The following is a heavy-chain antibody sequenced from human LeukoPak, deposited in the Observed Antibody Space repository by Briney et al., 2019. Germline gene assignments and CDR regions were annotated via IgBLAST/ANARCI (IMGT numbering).Heavy chain of an antibody. CDR1: GYTFTSYG. V-gene: IGHV1-18*01. J-gene: IGHJ6*03. CDR3: ARVQYYYDSSGYSDYYYYYMDV. CDR2: ISAYNGNT. Sequence: ASVKVSCKASGYTFTSYGISWVRQAPGQGLEWMGLISAYNGNTNYAQKLQGRVTMTTDTSTSTAYMELRSLRSDATAVYYCARVQYYYDSSGYSDYYYYYMDVWGKGTTVTVSS. D-gene: IGHD3-22*01.